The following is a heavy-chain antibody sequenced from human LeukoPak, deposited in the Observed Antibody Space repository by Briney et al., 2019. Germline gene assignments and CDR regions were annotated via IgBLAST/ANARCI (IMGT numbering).Heavy chain of an antibody. V-gene: IGHV3-30*02. Sequence: GGSLRLSCAASGFTFSSYGMHWVRQTPGKGLEWVGFIRYDGGNQYYTDSVKGRVTISRDNSKNTIYLQMNSLRAEDTAVYYCATDLRSRIAAAGAPDYWGQGTLVTVSS. CDR1: GFTFSSYG. J-gene: IGHJ4*02. CDR2: IRYDGGNQ. CDR3: ATDLRSRIAAAGAPDY. D-gene: IGHD6-13*01.